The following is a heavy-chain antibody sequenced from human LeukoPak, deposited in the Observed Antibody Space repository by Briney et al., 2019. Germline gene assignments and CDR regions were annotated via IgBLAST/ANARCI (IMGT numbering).Heavy chain of an antibody. J-gene: IGHJ4*02. CDR2: ISSSSSYI. CDR1: GFTFSSYS. Sequence: GGSLRLSCAASGFTFSSYSMNWVRQAPGKGLEWVSSISSSSSYIYYADSVKGRFTISRDNSKNTLYLQMNSLRAEDTAVYYCARADYGRHYFDYWGQGTLVTVSS. D-gene: IGHD4-17*01. CDR3: ARADYGRHYFDY. V-gene: IGHV3-21*01.